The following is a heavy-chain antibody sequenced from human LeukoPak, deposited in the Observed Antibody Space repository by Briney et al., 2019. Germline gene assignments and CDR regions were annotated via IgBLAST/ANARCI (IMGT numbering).Heavy chain of an antibody. CDR1: GFTFSDHY. CDR2: TRNKVNSYTT. Sequence: PGGSLRLSCAASGFTFSDHYMDWARQAPGKGLEWVGRTRNKVNSYTTEYAASVKGRFTISRDDSKNSLYLQMNSLKTEDTAVYYCARARWGHWYFDLWGRGTLVTVSS. D-gene: IGHD3-16*01. CDR3: ARARWGHWYFDL. V-gene: IGHV3-72*01. J-gene: IGHJ2*01.